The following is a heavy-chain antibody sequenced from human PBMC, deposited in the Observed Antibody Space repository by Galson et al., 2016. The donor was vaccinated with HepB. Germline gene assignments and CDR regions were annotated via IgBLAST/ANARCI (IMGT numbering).Heavy chain of an antibody. Sequence: SLRLSCAVSGFSFRNTWMSWVRQGPGKGLEWVGRIKRETDGGTTDYAAAVKGRFSISRDDSKDTLYLQMKSLKTEDTGIYYCSTEDNPLTDPYTRVWTLDMWGQGTMATVAS. CDR1: GFSFRNTW. J-gene: IGHJ3*02. V-gene: IGHV3-15*01. D-gene: IGHD3-9*01. CDR2: IKRETDGGTT. CDR3: STEDNPLTDPYTRVWTLDM.